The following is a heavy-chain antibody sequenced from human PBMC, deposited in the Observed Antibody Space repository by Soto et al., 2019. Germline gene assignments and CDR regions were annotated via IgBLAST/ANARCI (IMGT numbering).Heavy chain of an antibody. CDR1: GYSFTSYW. CDR3: ARLTLGPDMPSGYYGMDV. CDR2: IYPGDSDT. D-gene: IGHD3-10*01. Sequence: PGESLKISCKGSGYSFTSYWIGWVRQMPGKGLEWMEIIYPGDSDTRYSPSFQGQVTISADKSISTAYLQWSSLKASDTAMYYCARLTLGPDMPSGYYGMDVWGQGTTVTVSS. J-gene: IGHJ6*02. V-gene: IGHV5-51*01.